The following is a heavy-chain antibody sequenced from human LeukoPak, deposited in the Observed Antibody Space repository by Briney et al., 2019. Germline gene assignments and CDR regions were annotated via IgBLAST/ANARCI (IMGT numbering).Heavy chain of an antibody. CDR2: NHYGGNT. CDR1: GAPIRSSGYY. J-gene: IGHJ4*02. D-gene: IGHD5-24*01. V-gene: IGHV4-39*01. CDR3: ARGRDGYNSHDY. Sequence: SETLSLTCTVSGAPIRSSGYYWDWIRHPPGKGLELIGSNHYGGNTHYNPSLKRRATVYVDTSKNQFSLKLSSVTDADTAVYYCARGRDGYNSHDYWGQGTLVTVSS.